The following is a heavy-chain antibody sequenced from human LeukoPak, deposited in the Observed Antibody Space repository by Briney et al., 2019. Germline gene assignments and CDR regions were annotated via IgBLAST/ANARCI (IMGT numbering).Heavy chain of an antibody. Sequence: SETLSLTCAVSGESFIGSHWNWIRQSPGEGLEWIAEINHRGGANYNPSPKSRVSITVDTSKNLCSLTSRSVTAADTAVYYCARAPTTVENVPYYFDDWGQGTLVTVSS. CDR3: ARAPTTVENVPYYFDD. CDR2: INHRGGA. D-gene: IGHD4-23*01. J-gene: IGHJ4*02. V-gene: IGHV4-34*01. CDR1: GESFIGSH.